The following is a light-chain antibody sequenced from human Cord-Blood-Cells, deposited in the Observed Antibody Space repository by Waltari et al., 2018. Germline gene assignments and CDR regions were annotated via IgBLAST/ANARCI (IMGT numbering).Light chain of an antibody. J-gene: IGKJ4*01. CDR2: AAS. CDR3: QQSYSTPGLT. CDR1: QSISSY. Sequence: IQLTQPPYPLYASVGDRVTITCRASQSISSYLNWYQQKPGKAPKLLIYAASSLQSGVPSRISGSGSGTDFTLTISSLQPEDFATYYCQQSYSTPGLTFGGGTKVEIK. V-gene: IGKV1-39*01.